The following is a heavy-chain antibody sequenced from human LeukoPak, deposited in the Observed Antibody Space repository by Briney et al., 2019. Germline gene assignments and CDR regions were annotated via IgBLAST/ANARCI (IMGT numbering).Heavy chain of an antibody. CDR1: ACIFTSYW. J-gene: IGHJ4*02. Sequence: AESLKISCWGSACIFTSYWIGWVRHLPGKGLEWLVIIYPGDSDTRYRQSCQGQITISADKSISTAYLQWSSMKASDTAMYYCARRATIQMYYFDYWGQGTLVTVSS. CDR3: ARRATIQMYYFDY. V-gene: IGHV5-51*01. CDR2: IYPGDSDT. D-gene: IGHD1-26*01.